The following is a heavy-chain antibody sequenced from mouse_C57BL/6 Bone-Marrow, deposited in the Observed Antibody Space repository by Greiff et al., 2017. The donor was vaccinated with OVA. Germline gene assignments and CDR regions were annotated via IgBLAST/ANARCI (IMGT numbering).Heavy chain of an antibody. J-gene: IGHJ3*01. CDR3: ARRGDYYGSSYLAWFAY. CDR1: GYTFTDYY. D-gene: IGHD1-1*01. CDR2: INPYNGGT. Sequence: VQLQQSGPVLVKPGASVKMSCKASGYTFTDYYMNWVKQSHGKSLEWIGVINPYNGGTSYNQKFKGKATLTVDKSSSIAYMELNSLTSEDSAVYYCARRGDYYGSSYLAWFAYWGQGTLVTVSA. V-gene: IGHV1-19*01.